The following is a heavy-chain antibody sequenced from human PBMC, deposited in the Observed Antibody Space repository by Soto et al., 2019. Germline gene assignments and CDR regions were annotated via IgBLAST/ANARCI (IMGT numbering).Heavy chain of an antibody. V-gene: IGHV4-34*01. CDR1: GGSFSGYY. CDR3: ARADRTLVTSYSLDV. D-gene: IGHD2-21*02. Sequence: SETLSLTCAVYGGSFSGYYWTWNRQPPGKGLEWSGQINHSGTINFNPSLKSRLTISLATSKKHFSLKLSSVTDADTAAYYCARADRTLVTSYSLDVWGQGTTVTVSS. J-gene: IGHJ6*02. CDR2: INHSGTI.